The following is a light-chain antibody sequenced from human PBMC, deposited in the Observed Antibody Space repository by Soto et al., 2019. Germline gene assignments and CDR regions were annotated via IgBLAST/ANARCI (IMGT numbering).Light chain of an antibody. V-gene: IGKV3D-7*01. CDR2: GAS. J-gene: IGKJ4*01. Sequence: PGERVTLSCRASQSVSSSYLTWYQQKPGQAPRLLINGASTRATGIPARFSGSGSGTDFTLTISSLQPEDFAVYYCQQDYTLPLTFGGGTKVEVK. CDR1: QSVSSSY. CDR3: QQDYTLPLT.